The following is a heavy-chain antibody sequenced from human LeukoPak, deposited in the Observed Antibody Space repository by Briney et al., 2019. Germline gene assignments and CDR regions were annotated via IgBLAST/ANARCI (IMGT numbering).Heavy chain of an antibody. J-gene: IGHJ6*04. Sequence: PGGSLRLSCAASGFTFSSYEMNWVRQAPGKGLEWVSYISISGSTIYYADSVKGRFTIFRDNAKNSLYLQMSSLRAEDTAVYYCAELGITMIGGVWGKGTTVTISS. CDR2: ISISGSTI. CDR1: GFTFSSYE. V-gene: IGHV3-48*03. CDR3: AELGITMIGGV. D-gene: IGHD3-10*02.